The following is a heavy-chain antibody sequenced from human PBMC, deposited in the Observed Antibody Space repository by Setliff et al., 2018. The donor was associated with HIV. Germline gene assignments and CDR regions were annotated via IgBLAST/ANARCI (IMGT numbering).Heavy chain of an antibody. J-gene: IGHJ4*02. CDR3: ARDEDGYNHFDF. Sequence: GGSLRLSCTVSGFTFSSYSMNWVRQAPGKGLEWVSSISSSNSYKHYADSVKGRFTISRDNAKNSLYLQMNSLRVEDTAVYYCARDEDGYNHFDFWGQGTLVTVSS. CDR2: ISSSNSYK. CDR1: GFTFSSYS. V-gene: IGHV3-21*01. D-gene: IGHD5-12*01.